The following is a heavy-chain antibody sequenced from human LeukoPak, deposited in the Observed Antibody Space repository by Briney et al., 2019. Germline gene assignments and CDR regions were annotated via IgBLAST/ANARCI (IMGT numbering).Heavy chain of an antibody. Sequence: SETLSLTCAVYGGSLSGYYWSWIRQPPGKGLEWIGEINHSGSTNYNPSLKSRVTISVDTSKNQFSLKLSSVTAADTAVYYCARDGFGELSAWGQGTLVTVSS. CDR2: INHSGST. D-gene: IGHD3-10*01. J-gene: IGHJ5*02. CDR3: ARDGFGELSA. V-gene: IGHV4-34*01. CDR1: GGSLSGYY.